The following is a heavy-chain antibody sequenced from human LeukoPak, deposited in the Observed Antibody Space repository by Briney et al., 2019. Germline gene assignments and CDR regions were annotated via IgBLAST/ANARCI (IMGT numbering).Heavy chain of an antibody. CDR1: GGSISSGDYY. V-gene: IGHV4-30-4*08. CDR3: ARAFPLGNWFDP. D-gene: IGHD3-16*01. Sequence: AQTLSLTCTVSGGSISSGDYYWSWIRQPPGKGLEWIGYIYYSGSTYYNPSLKSRVTISVDTSKNQFSLKLSCVSATDTAVSCCARAFPLGNWFDPSDEGSLVTVSS. CDR2: IYYSGST. J-gene: IGHJ5*02.